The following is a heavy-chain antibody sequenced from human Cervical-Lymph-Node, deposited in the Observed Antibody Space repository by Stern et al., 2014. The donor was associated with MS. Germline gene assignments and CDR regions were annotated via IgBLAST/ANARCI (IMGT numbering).Heavy chain of an antibody. V-gene: IGHV1-69*01. Sequence: QMQLVQSGAEVKKPGSSVKVSCPASGGTFNVYAINWLRQAPGQGLEWMGGIIPIFGTANYAQKFQGRVTITADESTRTSSMQLSSLRSNDTAVYYCARDGRHRDNYGLDVWGQGTTVIVSS. CDR2: IIPIFGTA. J-gene: IGHJ6*02. CDR3: ARDGRHRDNYGLDV. CDR1: GGTFNVYA. D-gene: IGHD2-15*01.